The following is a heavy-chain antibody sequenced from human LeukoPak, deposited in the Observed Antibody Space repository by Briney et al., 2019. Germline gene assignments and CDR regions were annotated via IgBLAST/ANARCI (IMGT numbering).Heavy chain of an antibody. CDR2: LYTSGNT. D-gene: IGHD6-13*01. CDR3: ARERLSIAAAGTGDDYYYYGMDV. V-gene: IGHV4-4*07. J-gene: IGHJ6*02. CDR1: GGSISDYY. Sequence: PSETLSLTCSVSGGSISDYYWNWIRQPAGKGLEWIGRLYTSGNTDYNPSLKSRVTLSRDTSKNQFSLKLSSVTAADTVVYYCARERLSIAAAGTGDDYYYYGMDVWGQGTTVTVSS.